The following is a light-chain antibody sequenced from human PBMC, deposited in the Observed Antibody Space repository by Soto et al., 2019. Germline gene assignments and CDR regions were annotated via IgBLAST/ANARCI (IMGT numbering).Light chain of an antibody. CDR1: SSNIGSNT. J-gene: IGLJ3*02. CDR2: IND. CDR3: AAWDDSLSTWV. Sequence: QAVVTQPPSASGTPGQRVTISCSGSSSNIGSNTVNWYQQLPVTAPKLLIFINDQLPSGVPDRFSGSKSGTSASLAISGLHSEDEADYYCAAWDDSLSTWVFGGGTKLTVL. V-gene: IGLV1-44*01.